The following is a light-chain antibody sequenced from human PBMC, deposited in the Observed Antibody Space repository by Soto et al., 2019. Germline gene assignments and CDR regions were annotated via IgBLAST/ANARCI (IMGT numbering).Light chain of an antibody. Sequence: QSVLTQPPSVSAAPGQRVNISCSGGGSNLANHVATWYQQLPGKAPKLLLYYDGVLASGVADRFSGSRSVSSASLAISGLQPEDEAAYYCGTWDDSQRALVFGGGTKLTVL. CDR2: YDG. CDR1: GSNLANHV. J-gene: IGLJ2*01. CDR3: GTWDDSQRALV. V-gene: IGLV1-36*01.